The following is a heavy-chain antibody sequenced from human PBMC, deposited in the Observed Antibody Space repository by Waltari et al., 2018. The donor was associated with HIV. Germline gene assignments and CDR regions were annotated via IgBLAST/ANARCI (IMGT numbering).Heavy chain of an antibody. V-gene: IGHV3-74*01. CDR3: ARGVTVATITPFDQ. D-gene: IGHD5-12*01. J-gene: IGHJ4*02. CDR1: GFTFSSFW. Sequence: EVQLVESGGGLVQPGGSQRLSCEASGFTFSSFWMHWVRQLPGKGLEGVARIRSDGGATTYVDSVKGRFTVSRDNAKNTLSLQMNSLRAEDTAVYYCARGVTVATITPFDQWGQGTLVTVSS. CDR2: IRSDGGAT.